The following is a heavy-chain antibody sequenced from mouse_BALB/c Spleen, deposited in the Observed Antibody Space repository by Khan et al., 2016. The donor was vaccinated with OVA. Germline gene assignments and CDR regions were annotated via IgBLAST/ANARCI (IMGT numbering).Heavy chain of an antibody. D-gene: IGHD1-1*01. Sequence: EVQLQQSGPELVKPGASVKISCTASGYSFTDYTMNWVKQSHGKNLEWIGLIYPYNGGTNYNQKFKGKATLTVDKSSSTAHMELLSLTSEDSADYYCSRWCDGWLAYWGQGTLVTVSA. CDR2: IYPYNGGT. V-gene: IGHV1-18*01. CDR3: SRWCDGWLAY. J-gene: IGHJ3*01. CDR1: GYSFTDYT.